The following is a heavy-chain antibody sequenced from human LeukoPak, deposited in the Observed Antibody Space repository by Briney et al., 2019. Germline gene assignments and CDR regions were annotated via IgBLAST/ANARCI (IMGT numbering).Heavy chain of an antibody. CDR3: ARGYYDSSGSGFYFDS. Sequence: PGRSLRLSCAASGFIFSSYAMHWVRQAPGKGLEWVAVIWYDGSKEYYADSVKGRVTISRDNSKSTMYLEVNSQRDEDTAVYYCARGYYDSSGSGFYFDSWGQGTLVTVSS. V-gene: IGHV3-33*01. J-gene: IGHJ4*02. D-gene: IGHD3-22*01. CDR2: IWYDGSKE. CDR1: GFIFSSYA.